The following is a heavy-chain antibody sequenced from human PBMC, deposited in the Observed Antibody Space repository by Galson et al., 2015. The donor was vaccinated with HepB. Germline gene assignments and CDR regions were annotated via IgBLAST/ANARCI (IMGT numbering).Heavy chain of an antibody. J-gene: IGHJ4*02. D-gene: IGHD1-1*01. Sequence: ETLSLTCTVSGGSLTHYYWNWIRQPPGKGLEWIGYIHSTRNTNYNPSLKSRLTMSVDTSKNQVSLKLRSVTAADTAVFYCARQLAQRNGFDFWGRGTLVTVSS. CDR2: IHSTRNT. CDR3: ARQLAQRNGFDF. V-gene: IGHV4-59*08. CDR1: GGSLTHYY.